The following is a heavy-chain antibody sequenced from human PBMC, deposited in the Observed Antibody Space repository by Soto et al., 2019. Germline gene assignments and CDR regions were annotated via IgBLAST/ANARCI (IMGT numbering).Heavy chain of an antibody. Sequence: SETLSLTCTVSGGSISSYYWSRIRQPPGKGLEWIGYIYYSGSTNYNPSLKSRVTISVDTSKNQFSLKLSSVTAADTAVYYCAGEAAAAGMDVWGQGTTVTVSS. V-gene: IGHV4-59*01. J-gene: IGHJ6*02. CDR2: IYYSGST. CDR1: GGSISSYY. CDR3: AGEAAAAGMDV. D-gene: IGHD6-13*01.